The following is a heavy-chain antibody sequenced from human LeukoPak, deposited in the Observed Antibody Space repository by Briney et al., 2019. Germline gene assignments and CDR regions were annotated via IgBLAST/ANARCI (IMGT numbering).Heavy chain of an antibody. J-gene: IGHJ5*02. Sequence: NASETLSLTCTVSGGSISSSSYYWGWIRQPPGKGLEWIGSIYYSGSTYYNPSLKSRVTISVDTSKNQFSLKLSSVTAADTAVYYCARQFVVTNWFDPWGQGTLVTVSS. CDR2: IYYSGST. CDR1: GGSISSSSYY. V-gene: IGHV4-39*01. CDR3: ARQFVVTNWFDP. D-gene: IGHD2-21*01.